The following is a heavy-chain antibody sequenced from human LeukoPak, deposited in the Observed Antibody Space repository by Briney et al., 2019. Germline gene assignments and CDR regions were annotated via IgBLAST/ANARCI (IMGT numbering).Heavy chain of an antibody. CDR2: IYHSGRT. V-gene: IGHV4-30-2*01. CDR1: GGSISSGGYS. J-gene: IGHJ4*02. Sequence: PSETLSLTCAVSGGSISSGGYSWSWIRQPPGTGLEWIGYIYHSGRTYYNPSLKSRVTISVDRSKNQFSLKLSSVTAADTAVYYCARGLAGSGMDYWGQGTLVTVSS. D-gene: IGHD3-10*01. CDR3: ARGLAGSGMDY.